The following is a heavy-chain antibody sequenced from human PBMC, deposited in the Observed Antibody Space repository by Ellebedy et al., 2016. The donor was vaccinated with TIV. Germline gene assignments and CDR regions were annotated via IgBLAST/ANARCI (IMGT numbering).Heavy chain of an antibody. CDR2: ISYDGSNK. CDR3: ARDSRDDYDDVYYSFFDI. CDR1: GFTFSSYD. V-gene: IGHV3-30*03. Sequence: PGGSLRLSCAASGFTFSSYDMPWVRQAPGKGLEWVAVISYDGSNKYYADSVKGRFTISRDNSKNTLYLQMNSLRAEDTAVYYCARDSRDDYDDVYYSFFDIWGQGTLVTVSS. J-gene: IGHJ4*02. D-gene: IGHD3-22*01.